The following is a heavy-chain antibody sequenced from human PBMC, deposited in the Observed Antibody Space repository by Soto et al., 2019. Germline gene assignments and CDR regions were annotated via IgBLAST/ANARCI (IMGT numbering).Heavy chain of an antibody. V-gene: IGHV3-23*01. CDR1: GFTFSSYA. CDR3: AKFGAPFNGYYYDSSGRGFDL. J-gene: IGHJ2*01. Sequence: PGGSLRLSXAASGFTFSSYAMSWVRQAPGKGLEWVSAISGSGGSTYYADSVKGRFTISRDNSKNTLYLQMNSLRAEDTAVYYCAKFGAPFNGYYYDSSGRGFDLWGRGTLVTVSS. D-gene: IGHD3-22*01. CDR2: ISGSGGST.